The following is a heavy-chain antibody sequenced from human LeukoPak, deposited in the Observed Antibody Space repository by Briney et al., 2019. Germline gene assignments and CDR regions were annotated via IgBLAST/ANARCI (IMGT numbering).Heavy chain of an antibody. J-gene: IGHJ4*02. D-gene: IGHD4-17*01. CDR3: AKGLTTVTTLDC. V-gene: IGHV3-9*01. CDR2: ISWNSGSI. CDR1: GFTFDDYA. Sequence: GGSLRLSCAASGFTFDDYAMHWVRQAPGKGLEWVSGISWNSGSIGYADSVKGRFTISRDNAKNSLYLQMNSLRAEDTALYYCAKGLTTVTTLDCWGQGTLVTVSS.